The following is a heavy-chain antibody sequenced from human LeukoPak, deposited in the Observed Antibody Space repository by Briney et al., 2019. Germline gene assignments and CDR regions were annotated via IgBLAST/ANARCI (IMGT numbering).Heavy chain of an antibody. CDR1: GFTFSSYA. CDR3: AKEGTYYDFWSIFDP. Sequence: WGSLRLSCAASGFTFSSYAMSWVRQAPGKGLEWVSAISGSGGSTYYADSVKGRFTISRDNSKNTLYLQMNSLRAEDTAVYYCAKEGTYYDFWSIFDPWGQGTLVTVSS. D-gene: IGHD3-3*01. J-gene: IGHJ5*02. V-gene: IGHV3-23*01. CDR2: ISGSGGST.